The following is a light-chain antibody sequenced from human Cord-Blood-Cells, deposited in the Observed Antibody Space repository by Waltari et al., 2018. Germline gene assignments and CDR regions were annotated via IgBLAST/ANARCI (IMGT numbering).Light chain of an antibody. CDR1: QSVSSSY. Sequence: IVLTQSPGTLFLSPGERATLSCRASQSVSSSYLALYQQKPGQAPRLLIYGASSRATGITDRFSGSGSGTDFTLTISRLEPEDFAVYYCQQYGSYTFGQGTKLEIK. CDR2: GAS. CDR3: QQYGSYT. V-gene: IGKV3-20*01. J-gene: IGKJ2*01.